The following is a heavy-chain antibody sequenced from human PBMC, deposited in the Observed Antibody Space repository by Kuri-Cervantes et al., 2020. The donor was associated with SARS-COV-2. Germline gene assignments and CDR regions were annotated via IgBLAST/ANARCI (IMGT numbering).Heavy chain of an antibody. Sequence: ASVKVSCKVSGYTLTELSMHWVRQAPGKGLERMGGFDPEDGETIYAQKFQGRVTMTEDTSTDTAYMELSSLRSEDTAVYYCATTPLAAAGMYYYYYYMDVWGKGTTVTVSS. CDR2: FDPEDGET. CDR1: GYTLTELS. V-gene: IGHV1-24*01. D-gene: IGHD6-13*01. J-gene: IGHJ6*03. CDR3: ATTPLAAAGMYYYYYYMDV.